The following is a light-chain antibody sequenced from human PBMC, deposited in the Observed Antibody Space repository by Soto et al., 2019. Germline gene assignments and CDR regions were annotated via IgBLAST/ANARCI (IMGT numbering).Light chain of an antibody. CDR1: QSVSSN. Sequence: EIVMTQSPATLSVSPGERAALSCRASQSVSSNLAWYQQKPGQAPRLLIYGASTRATGIPARFSGSGSGTEFTLTISSLQSEDFAVYYCQQYNNWHQTFSQGTKVDIK. CDR3: QQYNNWHQT. V-gene: IGKV3-15*01. CDR2: GAS. J-gene: IGKJ1*01.